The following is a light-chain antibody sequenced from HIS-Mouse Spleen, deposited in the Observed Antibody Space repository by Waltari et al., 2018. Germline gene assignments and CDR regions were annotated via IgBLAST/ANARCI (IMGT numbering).Light chain of an antibody. CDR1: QSVLYSSNNKNY. CDR3: QQYYSTPYT. Sequence: DIVMTQSPDSLAVSLGERATINCKSSQSVLYSSNNKNYLAWYRQKPAQPPKLLIYWASTRESGVPDRFSGSGSGTDFTLTISSLQAEDVAVYYCQQYYSTPYTFGQGTKLEIK. V-gene: IGKV4-1*01. CDR2: WAS. J-gene: IGKJ2*01.